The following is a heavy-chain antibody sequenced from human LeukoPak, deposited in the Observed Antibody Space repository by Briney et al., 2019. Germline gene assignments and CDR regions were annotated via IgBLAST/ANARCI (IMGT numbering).Heavy chain of an antibody. J-gene: IGHJ4*02. CDR3: ARSIVVVPAATGHYFDY. D-gene: IGHD2-2*01. CDR1: GGSISSYY. CDR2: IYYSGST. Sequence: SETLSLTCTVSGGSISSYYWSWIRQPPGKGLEWIGYIYYSGSTNYNPSLKSRVTISVDTSKNQFSLKLSSVTAADTAVYYCARSIVVVPAATGHYFDYWGQGTLVTVSS. V-gene: IGHV4-59*01.